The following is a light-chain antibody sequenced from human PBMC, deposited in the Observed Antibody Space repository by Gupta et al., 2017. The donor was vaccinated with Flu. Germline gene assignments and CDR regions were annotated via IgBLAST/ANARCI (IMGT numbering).Light chain of an antibody. CDR2: GAS. V-gene: IGKV1-39*01. J-gene: IGKJ2*01. Sequence: PSSLAASVGDRVTITCRASQSITSYLNWYQHRPGRAPKLLIYGASSLESGVPLRFSGTGYGTDFTLIISRLQPEDSATYYCQQSHSTPHTFGQGTKLEI. CDR3: QQSHSTPHT. CDR1: QSITSY.